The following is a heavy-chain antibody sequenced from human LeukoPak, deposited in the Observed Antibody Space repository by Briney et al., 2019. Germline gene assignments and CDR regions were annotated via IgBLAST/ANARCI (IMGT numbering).Heavy chain of an antibody. V-gene: IGHV4-59*01. Sequence: SETLSLTCSVSGGSITSYWSWIRQPPGKGLEWIGFITYSGSTDHNPSLKSRVTISVDASQNQFSLKLTSVTAADTAVYYCVRHTTSGWYQVVYWGQGTLVTASS. CDR2: ITYSGST. J-gene: IGHJ4*02. CDR1: GGSITSY. D-gene: IGHD6-19*01. CDR3: VRHTTSGWYQVVY.